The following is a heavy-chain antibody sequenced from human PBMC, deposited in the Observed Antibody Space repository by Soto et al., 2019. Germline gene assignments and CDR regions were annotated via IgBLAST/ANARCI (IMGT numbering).Heavy chain of an antibody. D-gene: IGHD4-4*01. CDR3: ARDLGLHHGYYYGMDV. J-gene: IGHJ6*02. V-gene: IGHV1-18*04. Sequence: QVQLVQSGAEVKKPGASVTVSCKASGYSFTNYGISWVRQAPGQGLEWMGWISTYTGHTNYAENLQGGVTMTTDTSTNTAYMELRSLRSDDTAVYYCARDLGLHHGYYYGMDVWGQGTTVTVSS. CDR2: ISTYTGHT. CDR1: GYSFTNYG.